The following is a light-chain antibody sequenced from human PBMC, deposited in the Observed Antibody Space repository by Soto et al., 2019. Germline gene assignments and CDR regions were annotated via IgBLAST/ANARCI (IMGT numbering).Light chain of an antibody. Sequence: DIQMTQSPSTLSASVGDRVTITCRASQSISSWLAWYQQKPGKAPKILIYDASSLESGVPSRFSGSGSGTEFPLTISSLQPDDFATYYCQQYNSYSITFGQGTQLEIK. CDR3: QQYNSYSIT. J-gene: IGKJ5*01. CDR2: DAS. V-gene: IGKV1-5*01. CDR1: QSISSW.